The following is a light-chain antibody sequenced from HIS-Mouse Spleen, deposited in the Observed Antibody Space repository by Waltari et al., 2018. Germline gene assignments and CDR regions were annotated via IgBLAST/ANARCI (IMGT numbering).Light chain of an antibody. J-gene: IGLJ1*01. Sequence: QSVLTQPPSVSAAPGQKVTISCSGSSSNIGNNYVSWYQQLPGTAPKPLIYEHNKRPSGIPDRFSGSKSGTSATLGITGLQTGDEADYYCGTWDSSLSSYVFGTGTKVTVL. CDR2: EHN. CDR3: GTWDSSLSSYV. CDR1: SSNIGNNY. V-gene: IGLV1-51*01.